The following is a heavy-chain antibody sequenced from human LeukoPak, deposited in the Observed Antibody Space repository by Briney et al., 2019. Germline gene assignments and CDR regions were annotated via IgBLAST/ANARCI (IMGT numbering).Heavy chain of an antibody. V-gene: IGHV4-34*01. J-gene: IGHJ4*02. CDR2: INHSGST. CDR1: GGSFSGYY. CDR3: AREDSYYYGSGSYSILDY. Sequence: SETLSLTCAVYGGSFSGYYWSWIRQPPGKGLEWIGEINHSGSTNYNPSLKSRVTISVGTSKNQFSLKLSSVTAADTAVYYCAREDSYYYGSGSYSILDYWGQGTLVTVSS. D-gene: IGHD3-10*01.